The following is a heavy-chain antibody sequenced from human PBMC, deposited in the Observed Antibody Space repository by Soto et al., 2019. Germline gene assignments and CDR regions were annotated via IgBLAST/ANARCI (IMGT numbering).Heavy chain of an antibody. CDR3: ARGPKLQWWGAFGI. CDR1: GFTFSDYY. J-gene: IGHJ3*02. D-gene: IGHD2-15*01. V-gene: IGHV3-11*01. CDR2: ISSSGSTI. Sequence: LRLSCAASGFTFSDYYMSWIRQAPGKGLEWVSYISSSGSTIYYADSVKGRFTISRDNAENSLYLQMNSLRAEDTAVYYCARGPKLQWWGAFGIWGQGTMVTVSS.